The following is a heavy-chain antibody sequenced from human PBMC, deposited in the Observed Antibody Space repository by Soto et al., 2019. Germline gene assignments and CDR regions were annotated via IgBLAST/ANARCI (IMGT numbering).Heavy chain of an antibody. D-gene: IGHD3-9*01. V-gene: IGHV4-59*01. CDR1: GGSISSYY. CDR3: ARGDILTGYYWFDP. J-gene: IGHJ5*02. Sequence: SETLSLSCTVCGGSISSYYWSWIRQPPGKGLEWIGYIYYSGSTNYNPSPKSRVTISVDTSKNQFSLKLSSVTAADTAVYYCARGDILTGYYWFDPWGQGTLVTVSS. CDR2: IYYSGST.